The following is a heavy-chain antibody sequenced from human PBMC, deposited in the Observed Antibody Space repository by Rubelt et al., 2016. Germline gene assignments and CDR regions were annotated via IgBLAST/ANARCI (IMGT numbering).Heavy chain of an antibody. Sequence: QVQLQQWGAGLLKPSETLSLTCAVYGGSFSGYYWHWVRQPPGKGLEWIGEINHSGSTNYNPSLKSRVTISVDTSKNLCSLKLGSLTAADPAVYYCARVSRVSGLDPWGQGTLVTVSS. CDR2: INHSGST. CDR1: GGSFSGYY. V-gene: IGHV4-34*02. CDR3: ARVSRVSGLDP. J-gene: IGHJ5*02. D-gene: IGHD5/OR15-5a*01.